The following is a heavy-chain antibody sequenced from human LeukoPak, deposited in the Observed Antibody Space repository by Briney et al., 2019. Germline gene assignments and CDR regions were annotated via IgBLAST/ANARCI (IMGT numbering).Heavy chain of an antibody. Sequence: SAKVSCKASGGTFSSYAISWVRQAPGQGLEWMGGIIPIFGTANYAQKFQGRVTITADESTSTAYMELSSLRSEDTAVYYCARAGVDSSSWYGFYYYYYMDVWGKGTTVTVSS. D-gene: IGHD6-13*01. CDR1: GGTFSSYA. CDR2: IIPIFGTA. V-gene: IGHV1-69*01. J-gene: IGHJ6*03. CDR3: ARAGVDSSSWYGFYYYYYMDV.